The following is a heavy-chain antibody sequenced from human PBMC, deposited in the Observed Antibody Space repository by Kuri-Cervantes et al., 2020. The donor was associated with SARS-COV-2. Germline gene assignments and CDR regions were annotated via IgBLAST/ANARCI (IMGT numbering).Heavy chain of an antibody. D-gene: IGHD2-2*01. CDR3: AREKGDCSSTSCSDISFDY. V-gene: IGHV4-4*07. CDR2: IYTSGSS. J-gene: IGHJ4*02. Sequence: SETLSLTCTVSGVSSRSHYWSWMWQPAMIGRIYTSGSSNYNPSLKSRVTMSVDTSKKQFSLKLSSVTAADTAVYYCAREKGDCSSTSCSDISFDYWGQGTLVTVSS. CDR1: GVSSRSHY.